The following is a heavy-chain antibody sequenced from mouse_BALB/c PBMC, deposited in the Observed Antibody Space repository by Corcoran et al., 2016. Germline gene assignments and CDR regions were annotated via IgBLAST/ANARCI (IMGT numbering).Heavy chain of an antibody. CDR3: ARRYYGSSFAWFAY. V-gene: IGHV14-3*02. Sequence: EVQLQQSGAELVKPWASVKLSCTASGFNIKDTYMHWVKQRPEQGLEWIGRIDPANGNTKYDPKFQGKATITADTSSNTAYLQLSSLTSEDTAVYYCARRYYGSSFAWFAYWGQGTLVTVSA. D-gene: IGHD1-1*01. CDR2: IDPANGNT. J-gene: IGHJ3*01. CDR1: GFNIKDTY.